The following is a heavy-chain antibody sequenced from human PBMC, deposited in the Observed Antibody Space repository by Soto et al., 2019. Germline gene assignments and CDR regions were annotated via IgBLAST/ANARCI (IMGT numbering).Heavy chain of an antibody. J-gene: IGHJ4*02. V-gene: IGHV4-59*01. Sequence: QVQLQESGPGLVKASETLSLTCTVSGGSINDFYWSWIRQPPGKGLEWIGYIYYSGSTDYNPSLKGRVTISVDTSKNQFSLTLRSVTAADTAVYYCARVGGVAARTFDYWGQGTLVTVSS. CDR3: ARVGGVAARTFDY. D-gene: IGHD6-6*01. CDR2: IYYSGST. CDR1: GGSINDFY.